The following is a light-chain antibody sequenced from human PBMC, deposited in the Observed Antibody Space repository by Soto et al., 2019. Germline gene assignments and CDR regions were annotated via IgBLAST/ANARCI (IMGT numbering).Light chain of an antibody. J-gene: IGKJ5*01. CDR2: AAS. CDR3: QQADSLPIT. CDR1: QVMSSW. V-gene: IGKV1D-12*01. Sequence: SQMTQSPSSVSASVGDRGGMTFLASQVMSSWLAWYQQKPGKAPKLLIFAASTLQSGVPSRFSGSGSRTEFTLTISSLQPEDVATYYCQQADSLPITFGQGTRLETK.